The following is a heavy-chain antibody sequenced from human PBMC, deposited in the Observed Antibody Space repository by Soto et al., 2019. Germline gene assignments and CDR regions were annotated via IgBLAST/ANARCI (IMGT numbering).Heavy chain of an antibody. J-gene: IGHJ6*02. CDR3: ASSYYGSGNPKDYYYGMDV. CDR2: INAGNGNT. V-gene: IGHV1-3*01. D-gene: IGHD3-10*01. CDR1: GYTFTSYA. Sequence: QVQLVQSGAEVKKPGASVKVSCKASGYTFTSYAMHWVRQAPGQRLEWMGWINAGNGNTKYSRKFQGRVTITRDTSASTAYMELSSLRSEDTAVYYCASSYYGSGNPKDYYYGMDVWGQGTTVTVSS.